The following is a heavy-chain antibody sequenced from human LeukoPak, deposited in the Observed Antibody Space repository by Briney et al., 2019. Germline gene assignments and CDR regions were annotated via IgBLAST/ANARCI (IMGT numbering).Heavy chain of an antibody. CDR2: INHSGST. CDR1: GGSFSGYY. J-gene: IGHJ4*02. V-gene: IGHV4-34*01. Sequence: SEALSLTCAVYGGSFSGYYWSWIRQPPGKGLEWIGEINHSGSTNYNPSLKSRVTISVDTSKNQFSLKLSSVTAADTAVYYCARRGNTAMATGSYDYWGQGTLVTVSS. CDR3: ARRGNTAMATGSYDY. D-gene: IGHD5-18*01.